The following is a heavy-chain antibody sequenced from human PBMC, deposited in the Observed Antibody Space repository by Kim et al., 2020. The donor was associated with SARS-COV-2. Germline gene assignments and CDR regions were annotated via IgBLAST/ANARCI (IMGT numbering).Heavy chain of an antibody. CDR3: ARGGRGMETVVTPVSGIDC. J-gene: IGHJ4*02. CDR2: INHSGST. D-gene: IGHD2-21*02. V-gene: IGHV4-34*01. Sequence: SETLSLTCAVYGGSFSGYYWSGIRQPPGMGLEWNGEINHSGSTNYNPSLKSRVTISVDTSKNQFSLKLSSVTAADTAVYYCARGGRGMETVVTPVSGIDCWGQGTLVTVSS. CDR1: GGSFSGYY.